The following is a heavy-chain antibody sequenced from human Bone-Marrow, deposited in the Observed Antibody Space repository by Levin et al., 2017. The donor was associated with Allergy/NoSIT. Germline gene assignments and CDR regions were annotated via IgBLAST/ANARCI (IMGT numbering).Heavy chain of an antibody. CDR2: ISGGGEHT. Sequence: GGSLRLSCSGSGFTFNDYAINWVRQAPGRRLEYVSAISGGGEHTYYADSVKGRFTISRDNSKNTVYLEMNNLGAEDTAVYYCAKGALFGGVIVIYYFDRWGQGSLVTVSS. V-gene: IGHV3-23*01. CDR3: AKGALFGGVIVIYYFDR. CDR1: GFTFNDYA. J-gene: IGHJ4*02. D-gene: IGHD3-16*02.